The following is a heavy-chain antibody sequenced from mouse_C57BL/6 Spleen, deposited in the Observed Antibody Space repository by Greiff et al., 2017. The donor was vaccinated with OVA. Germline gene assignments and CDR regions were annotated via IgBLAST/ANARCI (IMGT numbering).Heavy chain of an antibody. CDR2: IDPSDSYT. CDR3: ARSYCYGSSVPFDY. Sequence: VHLVESGAELVRPGASVKLSCTASGFNIKDYYMHWVKQRPGQGLEWIGEIDPSDSYTNYNQKFKGKSTLTVDKSSSTAYMQLSSLTSEDSAVYDCARSYCYGSSVPFDYWGQGTTLTVSS. V-gene: IGHV1-69*01. CDR1: GFNIKDYY. D-gene: IGHD1-1*01. J-gene: IGHJ2*01.